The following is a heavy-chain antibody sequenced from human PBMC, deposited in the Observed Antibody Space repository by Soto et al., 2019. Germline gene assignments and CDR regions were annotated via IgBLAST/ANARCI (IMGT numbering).Heavy chain of an antibody. J-gene: IGHJ4*02. D-gene: IGHD3-10*01. CDR2: IYYSGST. CDR3: ARVGGFGATTIDY. CDR1: GGSSSSGGCY. V-gene: IGHV4-30-4*01. Sequence: SETLSVTWTVAGGSSSSGGCYWGWISQPPGKGLEWIGYIYYSGSTYYNPSLKSRVTISVDTSKNQFSLKLSSVTAADTAVYYCARVGGFGATTIDYWGQGTLVTVSS.